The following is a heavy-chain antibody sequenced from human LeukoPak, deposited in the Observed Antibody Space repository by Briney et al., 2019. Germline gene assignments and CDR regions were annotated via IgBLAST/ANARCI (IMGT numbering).Heavy chain of an antibody. D-gene: IGHD3-22*01. CDR1: GGSISSGSYY. V-gene: IGHV4-61*02. CDR3: ARDLPVLGRYYDSSGYYDYYYYMDV. J-gene: IGHJ6*03. CDR2: IYTSGST. Sequence: SQTLSLTCTVSGGSISSGSYYWSWIRQPAGKGLEWIGRIYTSGSTNYNPSLKSRVTISVDTSKNQFSLKLSSVTAADTAVYYCARDLPVLGRYYDSSGYYDYYYYMDVWGKGTTVTVSS.